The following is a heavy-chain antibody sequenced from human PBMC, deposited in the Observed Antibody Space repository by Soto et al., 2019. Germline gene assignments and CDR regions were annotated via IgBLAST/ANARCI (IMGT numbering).Heavy chain of an antibody. J-gene: IGHJ4*02. CDR3: ARLQNFVNWSFDH. CDR1: GGSISSGGYY. D-gene: IGHD3-3*01. V-gene: IGHV4-31*03. Sequence: PSETLSLTCTVSGGSISSGGYYWSWIRQHPGKGLEWIGYIYYSGSTYYNPSLKSRVTISVDTSKNQFSLKLTSVTAADTAVYYCARLQNFVNWSFDHWGQGALGTVSS. CDR2: IYYSGST.